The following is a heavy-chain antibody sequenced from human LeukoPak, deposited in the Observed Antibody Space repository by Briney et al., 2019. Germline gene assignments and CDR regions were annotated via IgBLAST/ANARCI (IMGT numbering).Heavy chain of an antibody. D-gene: IGHD2-15*01. V-gene: IGHV3-74*01. Sequence: GGSLRLSCAASGFTFSSYWMHWVRRAPGKGLVWVSRINSDGSSTSYTDSVKGRFTISRDNAKTTLYLQMNSLRAEDTAVYYCASPEHLVVVAAADAFDIWGQGTMVTVSS. CDR1: GFTFSSYW. CDR2: INSDGSST. J-gene: IGHJ3*02. CDR3: ASPEHLVVVAAADAFDI.